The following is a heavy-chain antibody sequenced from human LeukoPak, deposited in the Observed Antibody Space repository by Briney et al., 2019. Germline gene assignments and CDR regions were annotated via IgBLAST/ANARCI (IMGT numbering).Heavy chain of an antibody. CDR3: ARSGIKMVRGVIIKSPYHMDV. CDR2: IKQDGSEK. D-gene: IGHD3-10*01. Sequence: GGSLRLSCAASGFTFSSYWMSWVRQAPGKGLEWVANIKQDGSEKYYVDSVKGRFTISRDNAKNSLYLQMNSLRAEDTAVYYCARSGIKMVRGVIIKSPYHMDVWGKGTTVTVSS. V-gene: IGHV3-7*01. CDR1: GFTFSSYW. J-gene: IGHJ6*03.